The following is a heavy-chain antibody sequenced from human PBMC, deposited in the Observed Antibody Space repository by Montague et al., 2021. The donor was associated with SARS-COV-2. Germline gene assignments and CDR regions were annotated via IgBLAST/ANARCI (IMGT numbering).Heavy chain of an antibody. CDR2: ISSSTNII. V-gene: IGHV3-48*04. CDR3: AKDLVLRAARPDALDV. J-gene: IGHJ3*01. Sequence: SLRLSCAASVFTFSSYRVNWVRQAPGKGLEWISYISSSTNIIYYADSVKGRFAISRDNARNSLYLQMSSLRVDDTAVYYCAKDLVLRAARPDALDVWGQGTVVTVSS. D-gene: IGHD6-6*01. CDR1: VFTFSSYR.